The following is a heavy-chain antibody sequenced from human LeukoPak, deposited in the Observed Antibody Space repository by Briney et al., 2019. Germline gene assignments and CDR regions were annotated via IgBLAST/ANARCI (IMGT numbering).Heavy chain of an antibody. CDR2: ISSSGSTI. J-gene: IGHJ6*03. CDR1: GFTFSDYY. Sequence: GGSLRLSCAASGFTFSDYYMSWIRRAPGKGLEWVSYISSSGSTIYYADSVKGRFTISRDNAKNSLYLQMNSLRAEDTAVYYCARVGNGDYRYYFYMDVWGKGTTVTISS. CDR3: ARVGNGDYRYYFYMDV. V-gene: IGHV3-11*01. D-gene: IGHD4-17*01.